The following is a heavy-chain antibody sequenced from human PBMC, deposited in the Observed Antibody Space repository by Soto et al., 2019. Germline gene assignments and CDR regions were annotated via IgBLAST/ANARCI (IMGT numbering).Heavy chain of an antibody. J-gene: IGHJ4*02. V-gene: IGHV4-30-4*01. CDR1: GGSISSSNW. D-gene: IGHD3-10*01. Sequence: TLSLTCAVSGGSISSSNWWSWIRQPPGKGLEWIGYIYYSGSTYYNPSLKSRVTISVDTSKNQFSLKLSSVTAADTAVYYCASRKSSPYFDYWGQGTLVTVSS. CDR3: ASRKSSPYFDY. CDR2: IYYSGST.